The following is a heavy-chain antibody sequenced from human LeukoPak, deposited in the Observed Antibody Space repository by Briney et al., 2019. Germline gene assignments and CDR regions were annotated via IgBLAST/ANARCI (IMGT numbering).Heavy chain of an antibody. D-gene: IGHD1-7*01. J-gene: IGHJ5*02. CDR3: ASRYNWNYDWFDP. CDR2: IIPILGTA. Sequence: SVKVSCKASGGTFSSYAISWVRQAPGQGLEWMGRIIPILGTANYAQKFQGRVTITTDESTSTAYMELSSLRSEDTAVYYCASRYNWNYDWFDPWGQGTLVTVSS. V-gene: IGHV1-69*11. CDR1: GGTFSSYA.